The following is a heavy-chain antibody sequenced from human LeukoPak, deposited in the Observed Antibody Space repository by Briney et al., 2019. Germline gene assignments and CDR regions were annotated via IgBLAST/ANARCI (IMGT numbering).Heavy chain of an antibody. CDR3: AITYYDFWSGYLGNS. Sequence: GGSLRLSCAASGFTFSSYWMSWVRQAPGRGLEWVANIKQDGSERFYVDSVKGRFTISRDNAKNSLYLQMNSLRADDTAVYYCAITYYDFWSGYLGNSWGQGTLVTVSS. CDR1: GFTFSSYW. V-gene: IGHV3-7*01. D-gene: IGHD3-3*01. CDR2: IKQDGSER. J-gene: IGHJ5*02.